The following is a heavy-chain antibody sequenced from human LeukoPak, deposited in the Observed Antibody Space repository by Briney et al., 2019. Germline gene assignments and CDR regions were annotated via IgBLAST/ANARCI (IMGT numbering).Heavy chain of an antibody. CDR2: VGHTGTT. CDR3: ARELISSRAAFDT. D-gene: IGHD3-10*01. J-gene: IGHJ3*02. V-gene: IGHV4-34*01. Sequence: PSETLSLTCAVYGGSLNDYLWSWIRQPPGQGLEWIGEVGHTGTTNYNPSLRSRVTISVDTSKNQFSLQLTSVTAADTAVYFCARELISSRAAFDTWGQGTVVTVSS. CDR1: GGSLNDYL.